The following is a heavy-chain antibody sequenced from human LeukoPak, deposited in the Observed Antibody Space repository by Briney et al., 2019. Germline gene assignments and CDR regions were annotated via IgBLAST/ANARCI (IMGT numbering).Heavy chain of an antibody. V-gene: IGHV4-4*07. CDR3: ARDDAVAGTSWRAFDI. CDR1: GGSISSYY. Sequence: SETLSLTCTVSGGSISSYYWSWIRQPAGKGLEWIGRIYTSGSTNCNPSLKSRVTMSVDTSKNQFSLKLSSVTAADTAVYYCARDDAVAGTSWRAFDIWGQGTMVTVSS. J-gene: IGHJ3*02. CDR2: IYTSGST. D-gene: IGHD6-19*01.